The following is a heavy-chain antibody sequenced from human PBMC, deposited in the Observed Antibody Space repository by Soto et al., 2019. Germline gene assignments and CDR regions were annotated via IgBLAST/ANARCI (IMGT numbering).Heavy chain of an antibody. CDR3: ARRGYSSSWYYYYYGMDV. J-gene: IGHJ6*02. CDR1: GYTFTSYD. D-gene: IGHD6-13*01. V-gene: IGHV1-8*01. Sequence: QVQLVQSGAEVKKPGASVKVSCKASGYTFTSYDINWVRQATGQGLEWMGWMNPNSGNTGYAQKFQGRVTMTRNTSISTAYMELSSMRSEDTAVYYCARRGYSSSWYYYYYGMDVWGQGTTVTVSS. CDR2: MNPNSGNT.